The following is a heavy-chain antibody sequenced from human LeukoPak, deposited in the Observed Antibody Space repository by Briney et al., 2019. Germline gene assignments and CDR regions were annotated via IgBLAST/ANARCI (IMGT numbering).Heavy chain of an antibody. CDR1: GYTFTSYA. CDR3: ASQGTRLTAIDY. CDR2: IIPIFGTA. J-gene: IGHJ4*02. D-gene: IGHD2-21*02. V-gene: IGHV1-69*13. Sequence: SVKVSCKASGYTFTSYAISWVRQAPGQGLEWMGGIIPIFGTANYAQKFQGRVTITADESTSTAYMELSSLRSEDTAVYYCASQGTRLTAIDYWGQGTLVTVSS.